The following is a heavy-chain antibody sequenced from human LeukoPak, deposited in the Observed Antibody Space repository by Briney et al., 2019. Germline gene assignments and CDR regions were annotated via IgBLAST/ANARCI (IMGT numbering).Heavy chain of an antibody. D-gene: IGHD3-10*01. V-gene: IGHV3-15*01. CDR2: TKSKTDGGTT. J-gene: IGHJ6*02. Sequence: GGSLRLSCAAAGFTFSNAWMSGVRQVLGRGLEWVGRTKSKTDGGTTDYAAPVKGRFTISRDDSKNTLYLQMNSLKTEDTAVYYCTTEVTMVRGEYGMDVWGQGTTVTVSS. CDR1: GFTFSNAW. CDR3: TTEVTMVRGEYGMDV.